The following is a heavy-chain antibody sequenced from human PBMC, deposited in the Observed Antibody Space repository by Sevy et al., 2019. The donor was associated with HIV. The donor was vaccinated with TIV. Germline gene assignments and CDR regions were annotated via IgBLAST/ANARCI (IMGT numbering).Heavy chain of an antibody. Sequence: ASVKVSCKASGYTFTRYDINWVRQATGQGLEWMGWMNPKSGNTGYAQKFQGRVTMTRNTPISTAYMELRSLRSEDTAGYYCARTGYYDSSGYLAWAFDIWGQGTMVTVSS. CDR2: MNPKSGNT. CDR1: GYTFTRYD. CDR3: ARTGYYDSSGYLAWAFDI. D-gene: IGHD3-22*01. J-gene: IGHJ3*02. V-gene: IGHV1-8*01.